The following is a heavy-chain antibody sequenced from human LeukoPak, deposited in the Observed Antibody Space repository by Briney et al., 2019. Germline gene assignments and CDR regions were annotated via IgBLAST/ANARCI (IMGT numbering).Heavy chain of an antibody. V-gene: IGHV3-23*01. J-gene: IGHJ4*02. CDR3: GKEEFGELVIGY. CDR2: ISDSGSKT. Sequence: GASLRLSCAASGFTFSGYAMTWVRQAPGKGLEWVSGISDSGSKTYYADSVQGRFTISRDNSKNSLFLQMNSLRAEDTAVYYCGKEEFGELVIGYWGQGILVTVTS. CDR1: GFTFSGYA. D-gene: IGHD3-10*01.